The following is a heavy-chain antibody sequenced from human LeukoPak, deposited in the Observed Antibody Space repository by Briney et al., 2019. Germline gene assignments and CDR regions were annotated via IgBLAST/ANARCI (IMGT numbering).Heavy chain of an antibody. CDR3: AREVLRHDY. J-gene: IGHJ4*02. CDR1: GGTFSSYA. V-gene: IGHV7-4-1*02. Sequence: ASVKVSCKASGGTFSSYAINWVRQAPGQGLEWMGWIITDTGNPTYAQGFTGRFVFSVDTSVNTAYLQISSLKAEDTAVYYCAREVLRHDYWGQGTLVTVSS. CDR2: IITDTGNP. D-gene: IGHD3-10*01.